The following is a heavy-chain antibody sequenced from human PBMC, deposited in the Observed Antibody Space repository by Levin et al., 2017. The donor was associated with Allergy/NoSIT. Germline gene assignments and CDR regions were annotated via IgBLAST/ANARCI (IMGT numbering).Heavy chain of an antibody. V-gene: IGHV4-30-2*01. CDR1: DGSISSGGYS. J-gene: IGHJ4*02. CDR3: ARAGGGNLPFDY. CDR2: IYHSEST. Sequence: SQTLSLTCAVSDGSISSGGYSWSWIRQPPGKGLEWIGYIYHSESTSYNPSLKSRVTISVDRSKNQFSLRLSSVTAADTAVYYCARAGGGNLPFDYWGQGTLVTVSS. D-gene: IGHD4-23*01.